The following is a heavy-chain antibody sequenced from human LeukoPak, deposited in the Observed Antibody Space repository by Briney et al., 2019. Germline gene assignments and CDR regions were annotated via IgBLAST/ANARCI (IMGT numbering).Heavy chain of an antibody. CDR1: GYTFTSYY. J-gene: IGHJ4*02. V-gene: IGHV1-46*01. Sequence: ASVKVSCKASGYTFTSYYMHWVRQAPGQGLEWMGIINPSGGSTSYAQKFQGRVTVTRDTSTSTVYMELSSLRSEDTAVYYCARDLMVRGSLDYWGQGTLVTVSS. CDR3: ARDLMVRGSLDY. CDR2: INPSGGST. D-gene: IGHD3-10*01.